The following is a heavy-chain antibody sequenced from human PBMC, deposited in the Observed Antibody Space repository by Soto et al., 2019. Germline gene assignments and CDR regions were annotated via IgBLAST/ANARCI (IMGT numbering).Heavy chain of an antibody. CDR3: ARGGDVVLVTAPLDY. Sequence: QVQLVQSGAEVKKPGASVKVSCRTSGYTFTNYYMHWVRQAPGQGLEWMGIIKCSGGETTYAQKFLDRVAATRGTTTSTVYKELSSVRSEDTAVVYCARGGDVVLVTAPLDYWGQGTLVTVSS. J-gene: IGHJ4*02. D-gene: IGHD2-21*02. CDR2: IKCSGGET. CDR1: GYTFTNYY. V-gene: IGHV1-46*03.